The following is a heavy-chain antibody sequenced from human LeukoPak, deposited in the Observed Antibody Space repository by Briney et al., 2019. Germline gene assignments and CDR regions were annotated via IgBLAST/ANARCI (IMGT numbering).Heavy chain of an antibody. CDR1: GFTFSSYP. CDR3: ARDSSHYRGSSDY. J-gene: IGHJ4*02. V-gene: IGHV3-23*01. Sequence: GVTLRLSCVVSGFTFSSYPMSWVRQAPGKGLEWVSVISESGDITHYADSMKGRFTISRDNTRNTLNLQMNNLRAEDTAIYYCARDSSHYRGSSDYWGQGTLVTVSS. D-gene: IGHD6-6*01. CDR2: ISESGDIT.